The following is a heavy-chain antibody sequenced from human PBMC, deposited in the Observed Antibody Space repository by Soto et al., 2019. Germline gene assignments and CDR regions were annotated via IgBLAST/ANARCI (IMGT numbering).Heavy chain of an antibody. CDR2: LFSNDEK. D-gene: IGHD6-13*01. J-gene: IGHJ5*02. CDR1: GFSLSNAGLG. CDR3: ASTYSTSWYWFDP. Sequence: QVTVKESGPVLVKPTETLTLTCTVSGFSLSNAGLGVSWIRQPPGKALEWLAHLFSNDEKSYSTSLNSRLTISEDTSKRQVVLTITNMDPVDTATYYCASTYSTSWYWFDPWGQGTLVTVSS. V-gene: IGHV2-26*04.